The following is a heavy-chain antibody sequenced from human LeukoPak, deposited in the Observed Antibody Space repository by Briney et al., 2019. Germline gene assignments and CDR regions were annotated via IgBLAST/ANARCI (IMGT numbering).Heavy chain of an antibody. CDR2: IKQDGSEK. Sequence: GGSQRLSCAASGFTFRNYWMSWVRQAPGKGLEWVANIKQDGSEKYHVDSVKGRFTISRDNAKSSLYLQMNSLRAEDTAVYYCARGGGDFWSAYYSGYYFDYWGQGTLVTVSS. CDR3: ARGGGDFWSAYYSGYYFDY. D-gene: IGHD3-3*01. CDR1: GFTFRNYW. J-gene: IGHJ4*02. V-gene: IGHV3-7*01.